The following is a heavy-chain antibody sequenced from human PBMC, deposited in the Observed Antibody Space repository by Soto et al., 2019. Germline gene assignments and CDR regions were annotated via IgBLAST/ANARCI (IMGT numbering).Heavy chain of an antibody. Sequence: ASVKVSCKASGYTFTSYGISWVRQAPGQGLEWMGWISAYNGNTNYAQKLQGRVTMTTDTSTSTAYMELRSLRSDDTAVYYCARDANYDILTPYYYYFGMDFWGQGTTVTVSS. D-gene: IGHD3-9*01. CDR3: ARDANYDILTPYYYYFGMDF. CDR2: ISAYNGNT. CDR1: GYTFTSYG. J-gene: IGHJ6*02. V-gene: IGHV1-18*04.